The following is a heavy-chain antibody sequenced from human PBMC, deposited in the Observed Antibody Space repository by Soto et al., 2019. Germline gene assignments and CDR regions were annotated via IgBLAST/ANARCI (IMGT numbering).Heavy chain of an antibody. D-gene: IGHD3-9*01. V-gene: IGHV1-69*13. Sequence: ASVKVSCKASGGTFSSYAISWVRQAPGQGLEWMGGIIPIFGTANYAQKFQGRVTITADESTSTAYMELSSLRSEDTAVYYCARAGYYDILTGYYKPNWFDPWGQGTLVTVSS. J-gene: IGHJ5*02. CDR1: GGTFSSYA. CDR2: IIPIFGTA. CDR3: ARAGYYDILTGYYKPNWFDP.